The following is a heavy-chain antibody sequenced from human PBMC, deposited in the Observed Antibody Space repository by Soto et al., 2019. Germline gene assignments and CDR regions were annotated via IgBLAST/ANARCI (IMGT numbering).Heavy chain of an antibody. D-gene: IGHD6-13*01. CDR2: ISGSGGST. J-gene: IGHJ4*02. CDR3: AKGVDSSNWYPVYFDY. V-gene: IGHV3-23*01. CDR1: GFTFSSYA. Sequence: GGSLRLSCAASGFTFSSYAMSWVRQAPGKGLEWVSAISGSGGSTYYADSVKGRFTISRDNSKNTLYLQMNSLRAEDTAVYYCAKGVDSSNWYPVYFDYWGQGTLVTVSS.